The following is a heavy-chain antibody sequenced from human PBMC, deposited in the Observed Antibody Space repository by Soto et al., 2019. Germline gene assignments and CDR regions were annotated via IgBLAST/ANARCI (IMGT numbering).Heavy chain of an antibody. D-gene: IGHD3-22*01. J-gene: IGHJ4*02. CDR3: VKDSESRGYLTQLDH. CDR2: LTWDGEVL. V-gene: IGHV3-9*01. Sequence: GGSLRLSCVASGFTFDDYAIHWVRQTPGKGLEWVSGLTWDGEVLGYADSVKGRFTISRDNAKNSLYLEMNSLRPEDTALYYCVKDSESRGYLTQLDHWGQGTLVTGSS. CDR1: GFTFDDYA.